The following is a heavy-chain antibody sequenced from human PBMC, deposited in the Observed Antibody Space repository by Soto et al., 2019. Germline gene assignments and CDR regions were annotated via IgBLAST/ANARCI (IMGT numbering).Heavy chain of an antibody. CDR2: MNPNSGNT. J-gene: IGHJ1*01. V-gene: IGHV1-8*01. CDR3: ARTPFMTRRGSLQH. D-gene: IGHD2-15*01. Sequence: ASVKVSCKASGYTFTSYDINWVRQATGQGLEWMGWMNPNSGNTGYAQQFQGRVTMTRNTSISTAYMELSGLRSEDTAVYYCARTPFMTRRGSLQHWGQGTLVTVSS. CDR1: GYTFTSYD.